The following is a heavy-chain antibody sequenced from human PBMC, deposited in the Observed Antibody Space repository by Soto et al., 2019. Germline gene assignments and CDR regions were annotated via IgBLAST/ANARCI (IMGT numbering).Heavy chain of an antibody. D-gene: IGHD2-2*01. J-gene: IGHJ6*02. CDR3: ANTLGFCSSSNCLDYYYYYGMDV. CDR1: GGSISSYY. CDR2: IYYSGST. V-gene: IGHV4-59*01. Sequence: SETLSLTCTVSGGSISSYYWSWIRQPPGKGLEWIGYIYYSGSTNYNPSLKSRVTISVDTSKNQFSLKLSSVTAEDTAVYYCANTLGFCSSSNCLDYYYYYGMDVWGQGTTVTVSS.